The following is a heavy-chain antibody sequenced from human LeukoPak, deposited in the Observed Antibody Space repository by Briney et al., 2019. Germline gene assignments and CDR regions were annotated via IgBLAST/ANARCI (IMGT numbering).Heavy chain of an antibody. CDR1: GFTVSAYY. J-gene: IGHJ4*02. CDR3: ARGPRVATYYYFDY. CDR2: LFGGGTI. Sequence: PGGSLRLSCAASGFTVSAYYMSWVRQAPGKGLEWVSVLFGGGTIYYADSVNGRFTISRDNSKNTPYLQLNSLGAEDTAVYYCARGPRVATYYYFDYWGQGTLVTVSS. V-gene: IGHV3-53*01. D-gene: IGHD1-1*01.